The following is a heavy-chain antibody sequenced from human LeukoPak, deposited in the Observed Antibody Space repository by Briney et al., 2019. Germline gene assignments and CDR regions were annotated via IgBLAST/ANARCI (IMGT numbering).Heavy chain of an antibody. D-gene: IGHD3-10*01. J-gene: IGHJ5*02. Sequence: PSETLSLTCTVSGGSISSYYWSWIRQPPGKGLEWIGYIYYSGSTNYNPSLKSRGTISVDTSKNQFSLKLSSVTAADTAVYYCARTNYYGSGSYYPDLWGQGTLVTVSS. CDR1: GGSISSYY. V-gene: IGHV4-59*08. CDR3: ARTNYYGSGSYYPDL. CDR2: IYYSGST.